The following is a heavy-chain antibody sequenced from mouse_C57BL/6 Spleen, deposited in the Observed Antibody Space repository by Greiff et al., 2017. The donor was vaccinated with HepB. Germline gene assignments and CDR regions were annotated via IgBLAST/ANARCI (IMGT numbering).Heavy chain of an antibody. Sequence: VQLQQSGTVLARPGASVKMSCKTSGYTFTSYWMHWVKQRPGQGLEWIGAIYPGNSDTSYNQKFKGKAKLTAVTSASTAYMELSSLTNEDSAVYYCTRSTTVVAHYFDSWGQGTTLTVSS. D-gene: IGHD1-1*01. CDR3: TRSTTVVAHYFDS. V-gene: IGHV1-5*01. CDR2: IYPGNSDT. CDR1: GYTFTSYW. J-gene: IGHJ2*01.